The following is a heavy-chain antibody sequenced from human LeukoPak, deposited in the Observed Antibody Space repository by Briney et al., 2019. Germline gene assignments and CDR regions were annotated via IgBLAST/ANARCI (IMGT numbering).Heavy chain of an antibody. Sequence: ASVKVSCKASGYTFTSYDINWVRQATGQGLEWMGWMSPNSGNTGYAQKFQGRVSMTRNTSISTAYMELSSLRSEDTAVYYCARASRWGGYYYYYGMDVWGQGTTVTVSS. CDR1: GYTFTSYD. CDR3: ARASRWGGYYYYYGMDV. V-gene: IGHV1-8*01. CDR2: MSPNSGNT. D-gene: IGHD3-16*01. J-gene: IGHJ6*02.